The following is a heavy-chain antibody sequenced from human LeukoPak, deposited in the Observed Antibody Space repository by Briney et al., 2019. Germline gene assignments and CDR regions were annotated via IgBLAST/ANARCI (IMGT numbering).Heavy chain of an antibody. J-gene: IGHJ3*02. CDR3: ARGTGYSGYEGNAFDI. V-gene: IGHV3-33*01. CDR2: IWYDGSNK. Sequence: PGRSLRLSCAASGFTFSSYGMHWVRQAPGKGLEWVAVIWYDGSNKYYADSVKGRFTISRDNSKNTLYLQMNSLRAEDTAVYYCARGTGYSGYEGNAFDIWGQGTMVTVSS. CDR1: GFTFSSYG. D-gene: IGHD5-12*01.